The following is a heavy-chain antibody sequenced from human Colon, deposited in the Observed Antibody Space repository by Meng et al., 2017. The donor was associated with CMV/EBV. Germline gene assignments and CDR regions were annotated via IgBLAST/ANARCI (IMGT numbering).Heavy chain of an antibody. V-gene: IGHV1-18*01. Sequence: ASVKVSCKASGYTFTNYGVTWVRQVPGQGLEWMGWISTSMGNTNFAQKFQDRVTLTTDARTNTAYMELRSLTSDDTAVYYCVSQGVLTTTNAFDIWGQGTMVTVSS. J-gene: IGHJ3*02. CDR1: GYTFTNYG. CDR2: ISTSMGNT. CDR3: VSQGVLTTTNAFDI. D-gene: IGHD1-1*01.